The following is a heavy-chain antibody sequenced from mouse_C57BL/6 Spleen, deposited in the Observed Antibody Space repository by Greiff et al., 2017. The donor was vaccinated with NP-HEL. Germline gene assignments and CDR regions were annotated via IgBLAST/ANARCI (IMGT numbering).Heavy chain of an antibody. Sequence: EVQVVESGGGLVQPGGSLKLSCAASGFTFSDYGMAWVRQAPRKGPEWVAFISNLAYSIYYADTVTGRFTISRENAKNTLYLEMSSLRSEDTAMYYCARRGPYDGYYDFAYWGQGTLVTVSA. CDR2: ISNLAYSI. CDR1: GFTFSDYG. CDR3: ARRGPYDGYYDFAY. J-gene: IGHJ3*01. V-gene: IGHV5-15*04. D-gene: IGHD2-3*01.